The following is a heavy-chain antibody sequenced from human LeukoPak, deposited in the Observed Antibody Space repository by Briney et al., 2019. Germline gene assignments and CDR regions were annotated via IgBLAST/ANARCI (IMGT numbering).Heavy chain of an antibody. Sequence: GGSRGLSVAASGFTFSSYWMSWVGQVPGKGLEWVANIKQDGSEKYYVDSVKGRFTISRDNAKNSLYLQMNSLRAEDTAVYYCAKCREWELSYYFDYWGQGTLVTVSS. CDR2: IKQDGSEK. CDR3: AKCREWELSYYFDY. J-gene: IGHJ4*02. D-gene: IGHD1-26*01. V-gene: IGHV3-7*01. CDR1: GFTFSSYW.